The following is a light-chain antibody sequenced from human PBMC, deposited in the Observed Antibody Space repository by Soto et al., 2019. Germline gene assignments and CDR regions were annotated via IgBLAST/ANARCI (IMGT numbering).Light chain of an antibody. Sequence: DLQMTQSPPTLSAYVGDRVTITCRASQNINRWLAWYQQKPGKAPKLLIYKASGLEGGVPSRFSGSGSGTEFTLTISSLQPDDFANYYCQQYNSYSITFGQGTRVEIK. V-gene: IGKV1-5*03. CDR3: QQYNSYSIT. CDR1: QNINRW. CDR2: KAS. J-gene: IGKJ5*01.